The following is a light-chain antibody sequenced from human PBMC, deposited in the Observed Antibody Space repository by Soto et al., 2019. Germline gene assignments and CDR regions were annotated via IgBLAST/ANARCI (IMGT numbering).Light chain of an antibody. V-gene: IGKV3-20*01. CDR2: DAS. Sequence: ETVLTQSPGTLSLSPGERATLSCRASQSVSSSYLAWYQQKPGQAPRLLIHDASSRATGIPDRFSGSGSGTDFTLTISRLEPEDFAVYYCQQYGSSPLTFGGGTKVEIK. CDR3: QQYGSSPLT. J-gene: IGKJ4*01. CDR1: QSVSSSY.